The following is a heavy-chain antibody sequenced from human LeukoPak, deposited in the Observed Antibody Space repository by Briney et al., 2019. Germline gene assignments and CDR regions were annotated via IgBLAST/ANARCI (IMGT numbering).Heavy chain of an antibody. V-gene: IGHV3-73*01. CDR2: IRSKTNSYAT. CDR1: GFTFSGSA. D-gene: IGHD4-17*01. Sequence: GSLRLSCAASGFTFSGSAMHWVRQASGKGLEWVGRIRSKTNSYATAYAASLKGRFTISRDDSKNTAYLQMNSLKTEDTAVYYCTRRNDYGDYGSDYWGQGTLVTVSS. J-gene: IGHJ4*02. CDR3: TRRNDYGDYGSDY.